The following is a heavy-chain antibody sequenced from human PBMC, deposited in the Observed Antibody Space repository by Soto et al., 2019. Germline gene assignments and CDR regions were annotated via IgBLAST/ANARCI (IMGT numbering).Heavy chain of an antibody. CDR1: GGSISGNSYY. CDR3: ARRPRVWFRELGFDYYYGMEV. CDR2: IYYSGST. D-gene: IGHD3-10*01. Sequence: PSETLSLTCTVSGGSISGNSYYWAWIRQPPGKGLEWIGNIYYSGSTYYNPSLKSRVTISVDTSKNQFSLKLSSVTAADTAVYYCARRPRVWFRELGFDYYYGMEVWGQGTTLTVS. J-gene: IGHJ6*02. V-gene: IGHV4-39*01.